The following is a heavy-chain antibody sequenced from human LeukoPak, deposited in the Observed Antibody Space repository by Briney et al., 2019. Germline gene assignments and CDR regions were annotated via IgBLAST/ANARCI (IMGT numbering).Heavy chain of an antibody. Sequence: PSETLSLTCTVSGASISTYYWSWIRQPPGKGPEWIGYVYYSGNTNYNPSLKSRVTISIDTSKNQFSLKLSSVTAADTAVYYCARVGNFNFDYWGQGALVTVSS. D-gene: IGHD5-24*01. V-gene: IGHV4-59*01. J-gene: IGHJ4*02. CDR3: ARVGNFNFDY. CDR1: GASISTYY. CDR2: VYYSGNT.